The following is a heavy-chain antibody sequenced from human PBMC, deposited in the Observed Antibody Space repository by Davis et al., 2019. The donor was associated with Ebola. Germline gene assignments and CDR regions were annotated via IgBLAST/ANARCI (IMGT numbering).Heavy chain of an antibody. CDR3: ARDQRASSGWYAPAGYYYGMDV. CDR1: GGSISSGSYY. V-gene: IGHV4-61*09. CDR2: IYTSGST. D-gene: IGHD6-19*01. Sequence: PSETLSLTCTVSGGSISSGSYYWSWIRQPAGKGLEWIGHIYTSGSTNYNPSLKSRVTISVDTSKNQFSLKLSSVTAADTAVYYCARDQRASSGWYAPAGYYYGMDVWGQGTTVTVSS. J-gene: IGHJ6*02.